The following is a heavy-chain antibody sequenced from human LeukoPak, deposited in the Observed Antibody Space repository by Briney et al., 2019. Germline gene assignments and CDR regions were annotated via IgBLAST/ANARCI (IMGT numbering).Heavy chain of an antibody. Sequence: GASVKVSCKASGYTFTSYYMHWVRQAPGQGREWRGILNPGGGDKSHAEKVQGRVTMTRDTSKSTLYMELNSLTSEDTAVYYCARDRLAASWYAFDYWGQGTLVTVSS. CDR2: LNPGGGDK. CDR3: ARDRLAASWYAFDY. J-gene: IGHJ4*02. D-gene: IGHD6-13*01. V-gene: IGHV1-46*01. CDR1: GYTFTSYY.